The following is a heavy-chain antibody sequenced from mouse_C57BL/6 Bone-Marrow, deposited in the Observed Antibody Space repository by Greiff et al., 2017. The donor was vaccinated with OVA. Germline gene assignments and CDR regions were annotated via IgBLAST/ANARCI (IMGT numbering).Heavy chain of an antibody. CDR2: IYPGSGNT. CDR1: GYSFTSYY. Sequence: QVQLQQSGPELVKPGASVKISCKASGYSFTSYYIHWVKQRPGQGLEWIGWIYPGSGNTKYNEKFKGKATLTADTSSSTAYMQLSSLTSEDSAVYYCARGHSSGYWFAYWGQGTLVTVSA. V-gene: IGHV1-66*01. CDR3: ARGHSSGYWFAY. J-gene: IGHJ3*01. D-gene: IGHD3-1*01.